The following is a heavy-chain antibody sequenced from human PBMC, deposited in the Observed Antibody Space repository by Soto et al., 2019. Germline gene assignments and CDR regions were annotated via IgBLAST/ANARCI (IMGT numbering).Heavy chain of an antibody. CDR2: VYHTGDT. D-gene: IGHD2-21*02. Sequence: SETLSLTCGVSGGTVASSHWWSWVRQSPGGGLEWIGNVYHTGDTNLNPSLQSRVTISVDKSNNQFSLRLNSLTAADTAVYFVAREIVTAGGNNYFDPWGPGTLVTVSS. CDR1: GGTVASSHW. CDR3: AREIVTAGGNNYFDP. J-gene: IGHJ5*02. V-gene: IGHV4-4*02.